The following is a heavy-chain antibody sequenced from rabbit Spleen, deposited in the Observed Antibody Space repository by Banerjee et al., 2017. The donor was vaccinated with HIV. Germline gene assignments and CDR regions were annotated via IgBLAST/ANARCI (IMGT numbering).Heavy chain of an antibody. V-gene: IGHV1S40*01. CDR3: ARDLVGFIGWNFNL. D-gene: IGHD5-1*01. J-gene: IGHJ4*01. CDR1: GFSFIAGYY. CDR2: IYGGSSDST. Sequence: QSLEESGGDLVKPGASLTLTCTASGFSFIAGYYMCWVRQAPGKGLECVACIYGGSSDSTYYASWANGRFTISKTSSTTVTLQMTSLTAADRAAYFCARDLVGFIGWNFNLWGQGTLVTVS.